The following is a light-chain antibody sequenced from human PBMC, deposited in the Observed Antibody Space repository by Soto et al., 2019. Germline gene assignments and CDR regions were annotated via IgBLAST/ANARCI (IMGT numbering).Light chain of an antibody. CDR2: GAS. V-gene: IGKV3-20*01. Sequence: EIVLTQSPGTLSLSPGERATLSCRASQSVSSSYLAWYQQKPGQAPRLLIYGASSRATGIPDRFSGRGSGTDVTLTISRLEPEDFAVYYGEQYGSSHYTFGQGTKMEIK. CDR1: QSVSSSY. CDR3: EQYGSSHYT. J-gene: IGKJ2*01.